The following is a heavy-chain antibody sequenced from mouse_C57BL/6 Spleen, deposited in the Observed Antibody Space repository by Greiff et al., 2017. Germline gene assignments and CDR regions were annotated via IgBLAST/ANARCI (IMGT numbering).Heavy chain of an antibody. CDR1: GYTFTSYW. Sequence: QVQLQQPGAELVMPGASVKLSCKASGYTFTSYWMHWVKQRPGQGLEWIGEIDPSDSYTNYNQKFKGKSTLTVAKSSSTAYMQLSSLTSEDSAVYYCASYYGSSAGAMDYWGQGTSVTVSS. J-gene: IGHJ4*01. D-gene: IGHD1-1*01. CDR3: ASYYGSSAGAMDY. CDR2: IDPSDSYT. V-gene: IGHV1-69*01.